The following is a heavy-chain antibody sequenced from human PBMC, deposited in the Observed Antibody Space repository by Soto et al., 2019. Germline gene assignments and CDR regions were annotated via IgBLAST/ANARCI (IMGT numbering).Heavy chain of an antibody. Sequence: GSLRLGCPGPGFTLSDHYIDWVRQAPGKGLEWVGRSRDKPQGYSTAYAASVRGRFTTSRDESKNSAYLQMNSLKTEDTAVYYCVRATYFSDSSGYTRCLDYWGQGTLVTVSS. J-gene: IGHJ4*02. D-gene: IGHD3-22*01. CDR3: VRATYFSDSSGYTRCLDY. CDR1: GFTLSDHY. V-gene: IGHV3-72*01. CDR2: SRDKPQGYST.